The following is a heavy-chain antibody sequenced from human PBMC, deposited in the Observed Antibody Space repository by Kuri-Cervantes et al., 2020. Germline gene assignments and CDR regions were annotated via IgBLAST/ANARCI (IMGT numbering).Heavy chain of an antibody. Sequence: SETLSLTCTVSGGSISSSSYYWVCIRQPPGKGLEWIGSIYYSGSTYYNPSLKSRVTISVDTSKNQFSLKLSSVTAADTAVYYCAISLYCSGGSCYSVPFDYWGQGTLVTVSS. CDR2: IYYSGST. V-gene: IGHV4-39*01. J-gene: IGHJ4*02. D-gene: IGHD2-15*01. CDR1: GGSISSSSYY. CDR3: AISLYCSGGSCYSVPFDY.